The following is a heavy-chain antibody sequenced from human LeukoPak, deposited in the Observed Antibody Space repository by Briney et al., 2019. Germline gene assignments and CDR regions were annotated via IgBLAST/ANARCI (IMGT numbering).Heavy chain of an antibody. D-gene: IGHD6-19*01. CDR2: VYYSGST. V-gene: IGHV4-39*01. CDR1: GGSISSSSYY. CDR3: ARHGRAVAGPKYFQH. J-gene: IGHJ1*01. Sequence: SETLSLTCTVSGGSISSSSYYWGWIRQPPGKGLEWIGSVYYSGSTYYNPSLKSRVTISVDTSKNQFSLKLSSVTAADTAVYYCARHGRAVAGPKYFQHWGQGTLVTVSS.